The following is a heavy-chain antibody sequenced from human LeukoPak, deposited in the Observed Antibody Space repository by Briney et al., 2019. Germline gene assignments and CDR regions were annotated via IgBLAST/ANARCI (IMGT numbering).Heavy chain of an antibody. Sequence: ASVKVSCKASGYTFTSYDINWVRQATGQGLEWMGWMNPNSGNTGYAQKFQGRVTTTRDTSTSTVYMELSSLRSEDTAVYYCARAVYYDILTGPTYYFDYWGQGTLVTVSS. CDR1: GYTFTSYD. D-gene: IGHD3-9*01. CDR2: MNPNSGNT. CDR3: ARAVYYDILTGPTYYFDY. V-gene: IGHV1-8*02. J-gene: IGHJ4*02.